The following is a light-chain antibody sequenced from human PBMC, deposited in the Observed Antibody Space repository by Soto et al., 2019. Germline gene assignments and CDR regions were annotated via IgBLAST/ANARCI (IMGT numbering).Light chain of an antibody. CDR2: EVR. CDR3: SSYTNSNTWV. J-gene: IGLJ3*02. V-gene: IGLV2-14*01. CDR1: SSDVGDYDY. Sequence: QSALTQPASVSGSPGQSITISCTGTSSDVGDYDYVSWYQQHPGKAPKLMIYEVRNRPSGVSNRFSGSKSGNTASLAISGLQAEDEANYYCSSYTNSNTWVFGGGTKVTFL.